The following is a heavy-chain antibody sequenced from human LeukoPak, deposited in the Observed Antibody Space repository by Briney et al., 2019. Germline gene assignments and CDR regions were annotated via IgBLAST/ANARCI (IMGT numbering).Heavy chain of an antibody. CDR3: AKVLNYGSDS. D-gene: IGHD3-16*01. J-gene: IGHJ4*02. CDR2: FSDSGGNT. Sequence: PGESLRLSCSTSGFTFSSYAMTWVRQAPGKGLEWVSTFSDSGGNTYYADSVKGRFTISRDNSKNTLYLQMNTLRAEDTAVYYCAKVLNYGSDSWGQGTLVTVSS. CDR1: GFTFSSYA. V-gene: IGHV3-23*01.